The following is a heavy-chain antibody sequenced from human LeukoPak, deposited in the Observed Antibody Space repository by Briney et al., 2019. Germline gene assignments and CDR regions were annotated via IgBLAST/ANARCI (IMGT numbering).Heavy chain of an antibody. J-gene: IGHJ4*02. CDR1: GGSFSGYY. CDR3: VRSSIAARGFDY. V-gene: IGHV4-34*01. Sequence: SETLSLTCAVYGGSFSGYYWSWIRQPPGKGLEWIGEINHSGSTNYNPSLKSRVTISVDTSKNQFSLKLSSVTAADTAVYYCVRSSIAARGFDYWGQGTLVTVSS. CDR2: INHSGST. D-gene: IGHD6-6*01.